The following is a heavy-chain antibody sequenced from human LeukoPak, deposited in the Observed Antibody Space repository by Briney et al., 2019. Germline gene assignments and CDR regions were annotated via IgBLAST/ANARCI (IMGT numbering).Heavy chain of an antibody. CDR3: ARGPATATAWPFDY. D-gene: IGHD6-13*01. V-gene: IGHV1-46*01. Sequence: ASVKVSCKASGYTFTNYYMHWVRRAPGQGLEWMGIINPSGGSTRSAQNFQDRVTMIRDTSTSTVYMELSSLRSEDTAVYYCARGPATATAWPFDYWGQGTLVTVSS. CDR2: INPSGGST. CDR1: GYTFTNYY. J-gene: IGHJ4*02.